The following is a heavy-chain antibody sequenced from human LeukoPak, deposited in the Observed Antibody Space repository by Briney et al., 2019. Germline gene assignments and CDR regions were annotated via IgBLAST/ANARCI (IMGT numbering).Heavy chain of an antibody. V-gene: IGHV7-4-1*02. D-gene: IGHD5-24*01. Sequence: ASVKVSCKASGYTFTNYAMNWVRQAPGQGLERMGWINTNTGNPTYAQGFTGRFVFSLDTSVSTAYLQINSLKADDTAVYYCARAERWLQKDYWGQGTLVTVSS. CDR2: INTNTGNP. J-gene: IGHJ4*02. CDR3: ARAERWLQKDY. CDR1: GYTFTNYA.